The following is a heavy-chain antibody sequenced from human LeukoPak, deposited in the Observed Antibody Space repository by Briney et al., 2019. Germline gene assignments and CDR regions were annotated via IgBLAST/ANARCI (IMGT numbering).Heavy chain of an antibody. CDR2: INAGNGNT. V-gene: IGHV1-3*01. J-gene: IGHJ4*02. CDR1: GGTFSSYA. CDR3: ASNYYGSGSYFDY. D-gene: IGHD3-10*01. Sequence: ASVKVSCKASGGTFSSYAMHWVRQAPGQRLEWMGWINAGNGNTKYSQKFQGRVTITRDTSASTAYMELSSLRSEDTAVYYCASNYYGSGSYFDYWGQGTLVTVSS.